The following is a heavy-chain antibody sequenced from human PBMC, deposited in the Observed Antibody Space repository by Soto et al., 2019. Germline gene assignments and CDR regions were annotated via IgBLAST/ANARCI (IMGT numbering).Heavy chain of an antibody. CDR1: GGSFSIYI. D-gene: IGHD3-16*01. J-gene: IGHJ5*02. Sequence: SVKVSCKASGGSFSIYIISWVRQSPGQGLEWMGGIIPIFGAATYALKFQDRVTITADESTRTAYMELSSLRSEDTALYYCARAFASNKYWFDPWGQGTLVTVSS. V-gene: IGHV1-69*13. CDR2: IIPIFGAA. CDR3: ARAFASNKYWFDP.